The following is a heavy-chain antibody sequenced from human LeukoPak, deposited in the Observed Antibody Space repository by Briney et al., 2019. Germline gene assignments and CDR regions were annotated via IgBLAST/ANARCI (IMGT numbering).Heavy chain of an antibody. D-gene: IGHD5-18*01. Sequence: GGSLRLSCVASGFTFNIYSMNWVRQTPGKGLEWVSYIRSSGTTFYYADSVKGRFTISRDNAKNSLYLQMNSLRAADTAMYYCARALGGYSYVNDYWGQGTLVTVSS. CDR1: GFTFNIYS. CDR3: ARALGGYSYVNDY. V-gene: IGHV3-48*04. J-gene: IGHJ4*02. CDR2: IRSSGTTF.